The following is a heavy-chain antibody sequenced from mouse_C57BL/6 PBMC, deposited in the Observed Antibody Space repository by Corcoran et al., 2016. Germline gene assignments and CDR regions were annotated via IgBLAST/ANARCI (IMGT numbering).Heavy chain of an antibody. J-gene: IGHJ1*03. Sequence: EVQLQQSGPVLVKPGASVKMSCKASGYTFTDYYMNWVKQSHGKSLEWIGVINPYNGGTSYNQKFKGKATLTVDKSSSTAYMELNSLTSEDSAVYYCASSLLYFDVWGTGTTVTVSS. V-gene: IGHV1-19*01. CDR2: INPYNGGT. CDR3: ASSLLYFDV. CDR1: GYTFTDYY.